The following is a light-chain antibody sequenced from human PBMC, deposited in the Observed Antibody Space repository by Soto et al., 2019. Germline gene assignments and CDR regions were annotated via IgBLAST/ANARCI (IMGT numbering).Light chain of an antibody. Sequence: IVLTPSPATLSVSPGERATLSCRASQSVSSNLAWDQQRPSQAPRLLIYGASTRATGAPARFSGGGSGTEFTLTITSLQSEDFAVYWCQQYNNWPLTFGPGTRLEIK. CDR3: QQYNNWPLT. CDR1: QSVSSN. CDR2: GAS. J-gene: IGKJ5*01. V-gene: IGKV3D-15*01.